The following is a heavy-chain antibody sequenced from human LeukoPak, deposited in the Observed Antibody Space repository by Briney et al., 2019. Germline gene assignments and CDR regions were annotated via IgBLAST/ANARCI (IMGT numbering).Heavy chain of an antibody. D-gene: IGHD3-22*01. Sequence: SETLSLTCAVYGGSFSGYYWSWIRQPPGKGLEWIGEINHSGSTNYNPSLKSRVTISVDTSKNQFSLKLSSVTAADTAVYYCARGPKTYYYDSSGYYYVYWGQGTLVTVSS. CDR1: GGSFSGYY. CDR3: ARGPKTYYYDSSGYYYVY. J-gene: IGHJ4*02. CDR2: INHSGST. V-gene: IGHV4-34*01.